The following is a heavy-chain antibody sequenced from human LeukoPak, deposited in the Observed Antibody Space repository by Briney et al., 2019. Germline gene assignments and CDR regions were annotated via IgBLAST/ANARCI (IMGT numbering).Heavy chain of an antibody. CDR3: AREGWELLVSSTRGIPDY. D-gene: IGHD1-26*01. CDR2: INPNSGGT. J-gene: IGHJ4*02. CDR1: GYTFTGYY. Sequence: ASVKVSCKASGYTFTGYYMHWVRQAPGQGLEWMGWINPNSGGTNYAQKFQGRVTMTRDTSISTAYMELSRLRSDDTAVYYCAREGWELLVSSTRGIPDYWGQGTLVTVSS. V-gene: IGHV1-2*02.